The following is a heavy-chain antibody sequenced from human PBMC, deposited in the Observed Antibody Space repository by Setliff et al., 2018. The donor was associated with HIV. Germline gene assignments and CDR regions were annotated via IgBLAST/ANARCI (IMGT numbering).Heavy chain of an antibody. CDR2: INPKTGGM. J-gene: IGHJ4*02. Sequence: ASVKVSCKASGYTFTDYYMHWVRQAPGQGLEWMGWINPKTGGMKYAQNFQGRVTMTGDTSFSTAYMELRGLRSDDTAVYYCARAKAMLAAGRAADYWGQGTLVTVSS. CDR1: GYTFTDYY. D-gene: IGHD6-19*01. V-gene: IGHV1-2*02. CDR3: ARAKAMLAAGRAADY.